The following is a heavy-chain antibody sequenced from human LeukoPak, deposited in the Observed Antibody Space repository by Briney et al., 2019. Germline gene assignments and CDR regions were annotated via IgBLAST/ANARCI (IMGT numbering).Heavy chain of an antibody. D-gene: IGHD2-21*02. CDR2: THYSGAT. CDR3: ASGYCGGACQLGGVDM. Sequence: SETLSLTCTVSGGSISSYYWSWLRQPPGKGLEYIGYTHYSGATNYNPSLKSRVSISLDTSGNQFSLKLSSVTAADTAVYYCASGYCGGACQLGGVDMWGQGTMVTVSS. V-gene: IGHV4-59*01. CDR1: GGSISSYY. J-gene: IGHJ3*02.